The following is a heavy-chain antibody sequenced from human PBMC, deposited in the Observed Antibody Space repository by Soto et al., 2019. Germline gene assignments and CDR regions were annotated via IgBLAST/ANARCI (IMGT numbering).Heavy chain of an antibody. Sequence: QVQLQESGPGRVKPSETLSLTCTASGGSISPYYWSWIRQPPGEGMEWLGYIYYSGYTNYNPSLKIRLTISVDTSKNQFSLRLSSGTAADTAVYFCAILIRDASGSYRLDYWGRGTLVTVSS. CDR3: AILIRDASGSYRLDY. V-gene: IGHV4-59*08. CDR2: IYYSGYT. D-gene: IGHD3-10*01. CDR1: GGSISPYY. J-gene: IGHJ4*02.